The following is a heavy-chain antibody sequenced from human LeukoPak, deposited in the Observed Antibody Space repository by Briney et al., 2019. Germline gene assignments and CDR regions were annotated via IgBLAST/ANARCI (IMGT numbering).Heavy chain of an antibody. CDR3: ARDRGVRGVMTYNWFDP. V-gene: IGHV4-38-2*02. CDR1: GYSISSGYF. J-gene: IGHJ5*02. D-gene: IGHD3-10*01. CDR2: FYHSGIT. Sequence: SETLSLTCTVSGYSISSGYFWGWIRQPPGKGLEWIGSFYHSGITYYNPSLKSRVTISVEMSKNQFSLKLSSVTAADTAVYYCARDRGVRGVMTYNWFDPWGQGTLVTVSS.